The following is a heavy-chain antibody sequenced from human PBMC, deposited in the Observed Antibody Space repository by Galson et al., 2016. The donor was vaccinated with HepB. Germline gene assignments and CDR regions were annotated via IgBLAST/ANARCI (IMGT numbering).Heavy chain of an antibody. CDR1: RSTFSWHW. V-gene: IGHV3-7*01. D-gene: IGHD3-10*01. Sequence: SLRLSCAGSRSTFSWHWMTWVRQAPGKGLEWVANRNQDGSEMYYAKSVEGRFTISGDNAKDSLFLQMNSLRVEDTATYYCARFGLSNGLDVWGPGTTVIV. J-gene: IGHJ6*02. CDR2: RNQDGSEM. CDR3: ARFGLSNGLDV.